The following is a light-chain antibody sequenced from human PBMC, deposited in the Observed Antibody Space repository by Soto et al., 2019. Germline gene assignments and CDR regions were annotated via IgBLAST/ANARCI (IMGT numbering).Light chain of an antibody. CDR3: QQYNSYSHT. CDR1: QSISSW. CDR2: DAS. V-gene: IGKV1-5*01. Sequence: DIQMTQSPSTLSASVGDRVTITCRASQSISSWLAWYQQKPGKAPKLLIYDASSFESGVPSRFSGSGSWTEFTLTISSLQPDDFATYYCQQYNSYSHTFGQGTKLEIK. J-gene: IGKJ2*01.